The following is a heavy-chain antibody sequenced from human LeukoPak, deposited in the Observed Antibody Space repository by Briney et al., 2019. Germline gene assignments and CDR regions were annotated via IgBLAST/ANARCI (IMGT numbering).Heavy chain of an antibody. J-gene: IGHJ5*02. D-gene: IGHD3-3*02. CDR2: ISASTGGT. V-gene: IGHV1-2*06. CDR1: GYTFTDHD. Sequence: GASVKLSCKTSGYTFTDHDMHWGREAPGQGLEWVGRISASTGGTTYSQSFQGSVTMPKHTSISTGYMELSRLRSTDTAGSFFTRDHFWSYLAWGQGTLVTVSS. CDR3: TRDHFWSYLA.